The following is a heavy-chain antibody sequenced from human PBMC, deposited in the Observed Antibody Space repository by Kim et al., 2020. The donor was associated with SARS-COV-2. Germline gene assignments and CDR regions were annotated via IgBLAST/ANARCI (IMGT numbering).Heavy chain of an antibody. CDR2: TNHSGST. CDR1: GGSFSGYY. V-gene: IGHV4-34*01. J-gene: IGHJ4*02. D-gene: IGHD2-15*01. Sequence: SETLSLTCAVYGGSFSGYYWSWIRQPPGKGLEWIGETNHSGSTNYNPSLKSRVTISVDTSKNQFSLKLSSVTAADTAVYYCARGRVVVVVAAKYYFDYWGQGTLVTVSS. CDR3: ARGRVVVVVAAKYYFDY.